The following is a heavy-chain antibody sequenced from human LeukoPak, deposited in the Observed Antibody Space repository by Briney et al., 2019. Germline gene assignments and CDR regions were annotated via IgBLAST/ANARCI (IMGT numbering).Heavy chain of an antibody. CDR1: GFTFGTYG. Sequence: GGSLRLSCAASGFTFGTYGMHWVRQAPGKGLEWVAVISYDGSNKYYADSVKGRFTISRDNSKNTLYLQMNSLRAEDTAVYYCAREGSGWYGYFQHWGQGTLVTVSS. D-gene: IGHD6-19*01. CDR2: ISYDGSNK. CDR3: AREGSGWYGYFQH. J-gene: IGHJ1*01. V-gene: IGHV3-30*03.